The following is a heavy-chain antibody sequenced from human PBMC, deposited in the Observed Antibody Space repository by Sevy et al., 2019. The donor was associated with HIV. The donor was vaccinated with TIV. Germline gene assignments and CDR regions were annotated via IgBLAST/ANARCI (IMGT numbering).Heavy chain of an antibody. CDR1: GGSISSGAYY. J-gene: IGHJ5*02. V-gene: IGHV4-31*03. D-gene: IGHD1-26*01. Sequence: SETLSLTCTVSGGSISSGAYYWSWIRQHPGTGLECIGYIYYTGSTYHNPSLRSRVTMSVDTSKNQFSQRLSSVTAADTAVYYCARNKSRREGEYWFDPWGQGTLVTVSS. CDR2: IYYTGST. CDR3: ARNKSRREGEYWFDP.